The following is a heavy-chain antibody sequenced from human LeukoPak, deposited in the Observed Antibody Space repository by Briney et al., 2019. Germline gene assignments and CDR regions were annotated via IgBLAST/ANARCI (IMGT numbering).Heavy chain of an antibody. D-gene: IGHD6-19*01. CDR2: IIPILGIA. CDR3: ARVWSSGWYGEYYYMDV. V-gene: IGHV1-69*02. CDR1: GGTSSSYT. J-gene: IGHJ6*03. Sequence: SVKVSCKPSGGTSSSYTISWVRQAPGPGREWMGRIIPILGIANYAQKFQGRVTITADKSTSTAYMELSSLRSEDTAVYYCARVWSSGWYGEYYYMDVWGKGTTVTVSS.